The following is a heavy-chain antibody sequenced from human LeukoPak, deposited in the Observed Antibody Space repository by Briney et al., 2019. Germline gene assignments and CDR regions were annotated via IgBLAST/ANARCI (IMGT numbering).Heavy chain of an antibody. J-gene: IGHJ5*02. CDR1: GGSFSGYY. D-gene: IGHD2-2*01. Sequence: PSETLSLTCAVYGGSFSGYYWSWIRQPPGKGLEWIGEINHSGSTNYNPSLKSRVTISVDTSKNQFSLKLSSVTAADTAVYYCARRAPYCSSTSCPSSRGSHYNWFDPWGQGTLVTVSS. CDR2: INHSGST. CDR3: ARRAPYCSSTSCPSSRGSHYNWFDP. V-gene: IGHV4-34*01.